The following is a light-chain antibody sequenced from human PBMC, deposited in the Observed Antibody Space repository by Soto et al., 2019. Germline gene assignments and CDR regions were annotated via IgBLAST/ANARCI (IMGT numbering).Light chain of an antibody. J-gene: IGLJ1*01. V-gene: IGLV2-14*01. CDR1: SSDFGDYNY. Sequence: QSALTQPASVSGSPGQSITISCTGTSSDFGDYNYVSWYQQHPGKAPKLMIYEVSNRPSGVSIRFSGSKSGNTASLTISGLHAEDEVDYYCSSYTSIFTYVFGTGTKLTVL. CDR3: SSYTSIFTYV. CDR2: EVS.